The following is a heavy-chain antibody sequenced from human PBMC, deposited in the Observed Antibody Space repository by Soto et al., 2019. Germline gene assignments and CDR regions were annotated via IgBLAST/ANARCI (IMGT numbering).Heavy chain of an antibody. Sequence: GGSLRLSCAASGFIFSTYGMHWVRQAPGKGLEWVAVISYDGSNKYYADSVKGRFTISRDNSKNTLYLQMNSLRAEDTAVYYCANSRGWYYFDYWGWGTLVTVSS. CDR1: GFIFSTYG. V-gene: IGHV3-30*18. CDR2: ISYDGSNK. D-gene: IGHD6-19*01. J-gene: IGHJ4*02. CDR3: ANSRGWYYFDY.